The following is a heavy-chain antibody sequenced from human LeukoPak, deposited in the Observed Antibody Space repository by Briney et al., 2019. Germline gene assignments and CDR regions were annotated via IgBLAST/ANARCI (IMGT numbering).Heavy chain of an antibody. J-gene: IGHJ4*02. D-gene: IGHD3-10*01. V-gene: IGHV3-33*06. CDR3: AKDVLLWFGELLSDLVGYFDY. CDR1: GFTFSSYG. Sequence: GGSLRLSCAASGFTFSSYGMHWVRQAPGKGLEWVAVIWYDGSNKYYADSVKGRFTISRDNSKNTLYLQMNSLRAEDTAVYYCAKDVLLWFGELLSDLVGYFDYWGQGTLVTVSS. CDR2: IWYDGSNK.